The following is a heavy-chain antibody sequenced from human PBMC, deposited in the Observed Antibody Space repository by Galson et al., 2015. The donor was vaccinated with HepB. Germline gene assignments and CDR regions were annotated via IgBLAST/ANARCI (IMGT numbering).Heavy chain of an antibody. J-gene: IGHJ5*02. Sequence: SLRLSCAASGFTFSSYSMRWVRQAPGEGPEWVPYISSSGKTIHYADSVKGRFTISRDNAKNSLYLQMNSLRAEDTAVYYCARDQGYCTIFSCYGSWFDPWGRGTLVTVSS. D-gene: IGHD2-2*01. CDR1: GFTFSSYS. CDR2: ISSSGKTI. V-gene: IGHV3-48*01. CDR3: ARDQGYCTIFSCYGSWFDP.